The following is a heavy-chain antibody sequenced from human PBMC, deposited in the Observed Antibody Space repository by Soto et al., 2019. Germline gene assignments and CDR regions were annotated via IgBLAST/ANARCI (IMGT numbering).Heavy chain of an antibody. Sequence: SVKVSCKASGDTFSSYSINWVRQAPGLGLEWMGRINPILSMSNYAQNFRGRVTIIADKSTSTAYMELSSLRSEDTAVYFCARLGYCIDNNCFGGFDPWGQGTLVTVSS. D-gene: IGHD2-15*01. J-gene: IGHJ5*02. CDR2: INPILSMS. CDR1: GDTFSSYS. V-gene: IGHV1-69*02. CDR3: ARLGYCIDNNCFGGFDP.